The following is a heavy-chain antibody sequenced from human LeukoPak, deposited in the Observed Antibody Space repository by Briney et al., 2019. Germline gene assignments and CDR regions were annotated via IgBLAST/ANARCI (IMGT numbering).Heavy chain of an antibody. CDR2: IKQDGSEK. V-gene: IGHV3-7*01. CDR3: ARDGELLDY. J-gene: IGHJ4*02. D-gene: IGHD1-7*01. Sequence: GGSLRLSCAASGFTFSSYTMNWVRQAPGKGLEWVANIKQDGSEKYYVDSVKGRFTISRDNAKNSLYLQMNSLRAEDTAVYYCARDGELLDYWGQGTLVTVSS. CDR1: GFTFSSYT.